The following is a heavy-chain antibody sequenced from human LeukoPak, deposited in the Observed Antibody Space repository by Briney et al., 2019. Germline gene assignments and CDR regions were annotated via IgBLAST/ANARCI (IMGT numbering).Heavy chain of an antibody. CDR3: ARGDGWLPWLYFDL. CDR2: IYYSGST. CDR1: GGSISSYY. Sequence: SETLSLTCTVSGGSISSYYWSWIRQPPGKGLEWIGYIYYSGSTNYNPSLKSRVTISVDTSKNQFSLKLSSVTAADTAVYYCARGDGWLPWLYFDLWGRGTLVTVSS. D-gene: IGHD5-12*01. J-gene: IGHJ2*01. V-gene: IGHV4-59*01.